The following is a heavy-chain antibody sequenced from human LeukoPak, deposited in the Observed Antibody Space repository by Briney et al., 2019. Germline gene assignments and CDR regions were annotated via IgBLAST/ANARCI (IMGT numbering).Heavy chain of an antibody. D-gene: IGHD1-14*01. CDR1: GYTFTSYD. CDR2: MNPSSGNT. J-gene: IGHJ6*03. Sequence: ASVKVSCKASGYTFTSYDINWVRQATGQGLEWMGWMNPSSGNTGYAQKFQGRVTMTRNTSISTAYMELSSLRSEDTAVYYCAREPTYYYYMDVWGKGTTVTVSS. CDR3: AREPTYYYYMDV. V-gene: IGHV1-8*01.